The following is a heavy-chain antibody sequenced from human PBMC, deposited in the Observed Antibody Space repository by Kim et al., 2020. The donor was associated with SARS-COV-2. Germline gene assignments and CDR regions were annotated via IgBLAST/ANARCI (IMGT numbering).Heavy chain of an antibody. CDR1: GGSISSYY. Sequence: SETLSLTCTVSGGSISSYYWSWIRQPPGKGLEWIGYSYYSGSTNYNPSLRSRVTISVDTAKNQFSLKLSSVTAADTAVYYCAGHARFGEPLSPFDAFDIWGQGTMVTVSS. CDR3: AGHARFGEPLSPFDAFDI. D-gene: IGHD3-10*01. V-gene: IGHV4-59*08. J-gene: IGHJ3*02. CDR2: SYYSGST.